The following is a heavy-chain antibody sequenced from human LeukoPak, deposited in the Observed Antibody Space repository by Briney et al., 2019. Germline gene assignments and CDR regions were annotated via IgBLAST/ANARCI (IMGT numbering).Heavy chain of an antibody. J-gene: IGHJ4*02. V-gene: IGHV2-70*11. CDR1: GGSISSGGYS. CDR3: ARIPYYDSSGSYYFDY. CDR2: IDWDDDK. Sequence: QTLSLTCAVSGGSISSGGYSWSWIRQPPGKALEWLARIDWDDDKYYSTSLKTRLTISKDTSKNQVVLTMTNMDPVDTATYYCARIPYYDSSGSYYFDYWGQGTLVTVSS. D-gene: IGHD3-22*01.